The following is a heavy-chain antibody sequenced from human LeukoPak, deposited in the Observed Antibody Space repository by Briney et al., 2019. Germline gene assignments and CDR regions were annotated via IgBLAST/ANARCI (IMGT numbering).Heavy chain of an antibody. J-gene: IGHJ6*03. V-gene: IGHV3-9*01. Sequence: PGRSLRLSCVVSGFTFDDYAMHWVRQAPGKGLEWVSGISWNSGSIGYVDSVKGRFTISRDNAKNSLYLQMNSLRAEDTAVYYCARAKFSAYTGNPGARKSSYDMDVWGKGTTVTVSS. CDR3: ARAKFSAYTGNPGARKSSYDMDV. D-gene: IGHD1-26*01. CDR1: GFTFDDYA. CDR2: ISWNSGSI.